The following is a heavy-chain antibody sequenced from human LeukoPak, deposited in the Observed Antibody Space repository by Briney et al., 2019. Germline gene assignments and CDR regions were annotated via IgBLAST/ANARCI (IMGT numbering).Heavy chain of an antibody. Sequence: PSETLSLTCAVYGGSFSGYYWSWIRQPPGKGLEWIGGINHSGSTNYNPSLKSRVTISVDTSKNQFSLKLSSVTAADTAVYYCARGILTGYSTFDYWGQGTLVTVSS. CDR2: INHSGST. J-gene: IGHJ4*02. CDR1: GGSFSGYY. CDR3: ARGILTGYSTFDY. V-gene: IGHV4-34*01. D-gene: IGHD3-9*01.